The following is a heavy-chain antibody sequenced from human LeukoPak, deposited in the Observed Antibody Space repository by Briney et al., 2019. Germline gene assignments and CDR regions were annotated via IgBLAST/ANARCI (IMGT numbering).Heavy chain of an antibody. CDR2: IYYSGST. CDR1: GVSISSSSYY. D-gene: IGHD5-18*01. Sequence: SETLSLTCTVSGVSISSSSYYWGWIRQPPGKGLEWIGSIYYSGSTYYNPSLKSRVTISVDTSKNQFSLKLSSVTAADTAVYYCARVDTAMATFGYWGQGTLVTVSS. J-gene: IGHJ4*02. CDR3: ARVDTAMATFGY. V-gene: IGHV4-39*01.